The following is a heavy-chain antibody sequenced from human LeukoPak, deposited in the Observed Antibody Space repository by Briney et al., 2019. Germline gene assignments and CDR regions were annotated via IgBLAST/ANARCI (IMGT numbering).Heavy chain of an antibody. J-gene: IGHJ4*02. CDR1: GFTFSSYA. CDR3: AKSLGITIFGVVPHPSDY. V-gene: IGHV3-23*01. Sequence: GGSLRLSCAASGFTFSSYAMSWVRQAPGKGLEWVSAISGSGGSTYYADSVKGRFTISRDNSKNTLYLQMNSLRAEDTAVYYCAKSLGITIFGVVPHPSDYWGQGTLVTVSS. D-gene: IGHD3-3*01. CDR2: ISGSGGST.